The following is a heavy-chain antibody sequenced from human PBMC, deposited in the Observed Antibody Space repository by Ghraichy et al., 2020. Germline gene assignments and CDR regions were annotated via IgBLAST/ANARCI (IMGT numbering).Heavy chain of an antibody. V-gene: IGHV3-33*01. CDR3: ARKEYSSSRQYYYYYGMDV. Sequence: GGSLRLSCAASGFTFSSYGMHWVRQAPGKGLEWVAVIWYDGSNKYYADSVKGRFTISRDNSKNTLYLQMNSLRAEDTAVYYCARKEYSSSRQYYYYYGMDVWGQGTTVTVSS. CDR1: GFTFSSYG. J-gene: IGHJ6*02. D-gene: IGHD6-6*01. CDR2: IWYDGSNK.